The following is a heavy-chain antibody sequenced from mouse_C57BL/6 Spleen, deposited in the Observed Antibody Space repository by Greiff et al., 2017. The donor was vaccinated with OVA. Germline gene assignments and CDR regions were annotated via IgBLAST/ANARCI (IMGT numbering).Heavy chain of an antibody. V-gene: IGHV1-64*01. CDR2: IHPNSGST. CDR3: ARSGLTLYYFDY. J-gene: IGHJ2*01. CDR1: GYTFTSYW. Sequence: QVQLQQPGAELVKPGASVKLSCKASGYTFTSYWMHWVKQRPGQGLEWIGMIHPNSGSTNYNEKFKSKATLTVDKSSSTAYMQLSSLTSEDSAVYYCARSGLTLYYFDYWGQGTTLTVSS. D-gene: IGHD3-1*01.